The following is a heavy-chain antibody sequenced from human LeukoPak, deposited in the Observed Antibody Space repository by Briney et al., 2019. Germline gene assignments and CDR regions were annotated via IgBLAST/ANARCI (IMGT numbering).Heavy chain of an antibody. CDR1: GFTFSNYS. CDR2: ISSSGSYT. D-gene: IGHD5-24*01. CDR3: ARVRQMATIYYFDY. Sequence: GGSLRLSCAASGFTFSNYSMNWVRQAPGKGLEWVSSISSSGSYTYYADSVKGRFTISRDNAKNSLYLQMNSLRAEDTAVYYCARVRQMATIYYFDYWGQGTLVTVSS. V-gene: IGHV3-21*01. J-gene: IGHJ4*02.